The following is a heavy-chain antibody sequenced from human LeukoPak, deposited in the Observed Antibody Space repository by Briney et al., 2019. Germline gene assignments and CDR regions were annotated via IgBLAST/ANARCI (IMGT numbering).Heavy chain of an antibody. D-gene: IGHD3-22*01. CDR1: GYTFTGYY. V-gene: IGHV1-2*02. CDR3: ARPRGNSYYYDN. CDR2: INPNSGGT. Sequence: GASVKVSCKACGYTFTGYYMHWVRQPPGQGLEGMGWINPNSGGTNYAQKFQGRVTMTRDTPISTAYMELSRLRSDDTAVYYCARPRGNSYYYDNWGQGTLVTVSS. J-gene: IGHJ4*02.